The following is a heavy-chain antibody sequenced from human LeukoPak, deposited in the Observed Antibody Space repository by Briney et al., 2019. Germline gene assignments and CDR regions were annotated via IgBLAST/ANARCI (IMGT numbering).Heavy chain of an antibody. CDR2: ISSSSSYT. V-gene: IGHV3-11*05. J-gene: IGHJ5*02. CDR1: GFTFSDYY. CDR3: ARDLEMAYNWFDP. D-gene: IGHD5-24*01. Sequence: GGSLRLSCAASGFTFSDYYMSWIRQAPGKGLEWVSYISSSSSYTNYADSVKGRFTISRDNAKNSLYLQMNSLRAEDTAVYYCARDLEMAYNWFDPGAREPWSPSPQ.